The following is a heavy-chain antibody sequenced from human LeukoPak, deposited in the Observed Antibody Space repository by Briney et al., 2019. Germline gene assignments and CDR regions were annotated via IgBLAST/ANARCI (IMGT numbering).Heavy chain of an antibody. V-gene: IGHV1-24*01. CDR2: FDPEDGET. D-gene: IGHD3-10*01. CDR1: GHTFTSYC. Sequence: GASVKVSCKASGHTFTSYCIHWVRQAPGQGLEWMGGFDPEDGETIYAQKFQGRVTMTEDTSTDTAYMELSSLRSEDTAVYYCATGSDYYYYMDVWGKGTTVTVSS. CDR3: ATGSDYYYYMDV. J-gene: IGHJ6*03.